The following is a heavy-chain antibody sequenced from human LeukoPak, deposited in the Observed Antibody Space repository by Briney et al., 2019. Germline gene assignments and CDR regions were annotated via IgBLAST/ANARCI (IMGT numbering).Heavy chain of an antibody. V-gene: IGHV4-34*01. D-gene: IGHD6-19*01. CDR3: ARGARYSSGSTNFQH. J-gene: IGHJ1*01. CDR1: GGSFSGYY. CDR2: INHSGST. Sequence: SETLSLTCAVYGGSFSGYYWSWIRQPPGKGLEWIGEINHSGSTNYNPSLKSRVTISVDTSKNQFSLKLSSVTAVDTAVYYCARGARYSSGSTNFQHWGQGTLVTVSS.